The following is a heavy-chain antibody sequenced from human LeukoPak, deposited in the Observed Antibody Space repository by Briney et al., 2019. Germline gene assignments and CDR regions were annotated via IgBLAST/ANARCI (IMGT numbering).Heavy chain of an antibody. Sequence: GGSLRLSCAASGFTFSSYAMHWVRQAPGKGLEWVSYISSSTSTIYYADSVKGRFTISRDNAKNSLYLQMNSLRDEDTAVYYCARAYCGGGFCYSGFDFWGQGTLVTVSS. D-gene: IGHD2-15*01. V-gene: IGHV3-48*02. CDR3: ARAYCGGGFCYSGFDF. J-gene: IGHJ4*02. CDR1: GFTFSSYA. CDR2: ISSSTSTI.